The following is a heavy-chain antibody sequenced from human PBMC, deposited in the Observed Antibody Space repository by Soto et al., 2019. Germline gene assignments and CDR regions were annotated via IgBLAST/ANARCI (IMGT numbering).Heavy chain of an antibody. D-gene: IGHD3-22*01. V-gene: IGHV3-30-3*01. Sequence: GGSLRLSCAASGFTFSSYALHWVRQAPGKGLEWVAVISYDGSNKYYADSVKGRFTISRDNSKNTLYLQMNSLRAEDTAVYYCARDQGYYYDSSGYYSYDAFDIWGQGTMVTVSS. CDR1: GFTFSSYA. J-gene: IGHJ3*02. CDR2: ISYDGSNK. CDR3: ARDQGYYYDSSGYYSYDAFDI.